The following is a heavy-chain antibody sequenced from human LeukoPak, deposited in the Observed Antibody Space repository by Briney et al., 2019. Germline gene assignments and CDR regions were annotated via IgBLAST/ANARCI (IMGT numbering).Heavy chain of an antibody. J-gene: IGHJ4*02. V-gene: IGHV3-23*01. CDR2: ISGSGSDT. CDR3: AKDMDSGSYYFDY. CDR1: GFTFSSYA. D-gene: IGHD1-26*01. Sequence: PGGSLRLSCAASGFTFSSYAMSWVRQAPGKGLEWVSVISGSGSDTYYADSVKGRFTISRDNSKNTLYLQMNSLRAEDTAVYYCAKDMDSGSYYFDYWGQGTLVTVSS.